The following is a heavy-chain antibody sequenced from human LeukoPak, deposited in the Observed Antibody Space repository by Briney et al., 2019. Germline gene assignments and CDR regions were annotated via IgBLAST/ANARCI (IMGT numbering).Heavy chain of an antibody. Sequence: ASVKVSCKASGYTFTGYYMHWVRQAPGQGLEWMGWMNPYSGGTNYAQKFQGRVTMTRDTSISTAYMELSRLRSDDTAVYYCARDQTYYYDSSGSSDHDAFDIWGQGTIVTVSS. CDR2: MNPYSGGT. J-gene: IGHJ3*02. V-gene: IGHV1-2*02. CDR3: ARDQTYYYDSSGSSDHDAFDI. D-gene: IGHD3-22*01. CDR1: GYTFTGYY.